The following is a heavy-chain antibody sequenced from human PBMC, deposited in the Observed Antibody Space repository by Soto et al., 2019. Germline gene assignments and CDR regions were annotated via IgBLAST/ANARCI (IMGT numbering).Heavy chain of an antibody. CDR3: AREGGIVGATAADY. D-gene: IGHD1-26*01. Sequence: QVQLQESGPGLVKPSQTLSLTCTVSGGSISSGGYYWSWIRQHPGKGLEWIGYIYYSGSTYYNPALKIRVTISVDTSKNQFSLKLSSVTAADTAVYYCAREGGIVGATAADYWGQGTLVTVSS. CDR2: IYYSGST. CDR1: GGSISSGGYY. J-gene: IGHJ4*02. V-gene: IGHV4-31*03.